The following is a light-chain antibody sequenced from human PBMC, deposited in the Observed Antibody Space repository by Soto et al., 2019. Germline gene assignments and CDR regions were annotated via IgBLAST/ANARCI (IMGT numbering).Light chain of an antibody. CDR3: SSYTGSSTYVV. CDR1: SSDVGGYNY. J-gene: IGLJ2*01. Sequence: QSVLTQPASVSGSPGQSITISCTGTSSDVGGYNYVSWYQQHPGKAPKLMLYDVSNRPSGVSNRFSGSKSANTASLTISGLQDEDEAAYYGSSYTGSSTYVVFGGGTKLTVL. V-gene: IGLV2-14*01. CDR2: DVS.